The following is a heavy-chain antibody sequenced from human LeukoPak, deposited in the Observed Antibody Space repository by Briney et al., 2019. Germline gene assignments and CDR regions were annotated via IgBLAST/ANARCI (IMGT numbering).Heavy chain of an antibody. CDR3: ARDRAWNFAGLLYYYYMDV. CDR1: GFTFSSYA. D-gene: IGHD1-7*01. J-gene: IGHJ6*03. Sequence: PGRSLRLSCAASGFTFSSYAMHWVRQAPGKGLEWVAVISYDGSNKYYADSVKDRFTISRDNSKNTLYLQMNSLRAEDTAVYYCARDRAWNFAGLLYYYYMDVWGKGTTVTVSS. V-gene: IGHV3-30*01. CDR2: ISYDGSNK.